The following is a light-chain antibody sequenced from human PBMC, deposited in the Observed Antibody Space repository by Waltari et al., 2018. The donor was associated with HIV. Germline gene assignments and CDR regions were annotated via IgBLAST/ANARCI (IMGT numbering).Light chain of an antibody. Sequence: QSALTQPASVSGSPGQSITISCTGTSSDVGGYNLFSWYHQHPGKAPKLMIHDVIKRPSGVSTRFSGSKSGNTASMTISGLQADDEADYYCCSYAGSSTWVFGGGTKLTVL. CDR2: DVI. J-gene: IGLJ3*02. CDR3: CSYAGSSTWV. V-gene: IGLV2-23*02. CDR1: SSDVGGYNL.